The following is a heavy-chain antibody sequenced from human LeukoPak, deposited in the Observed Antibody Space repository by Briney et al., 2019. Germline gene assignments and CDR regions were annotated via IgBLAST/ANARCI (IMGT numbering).Heavy chain of an antibody. J-gene: IGHJ4*02. Sequence: GGSLRLSYAASGFTFSSYAMSWVRQAPGKGLEWVSAISGSGGSTYYADSVKGRFTIPRDNSKNTLYLQMNSLRAEDTAVYYCAKAPKLDIDYWGQGTLVTVSS. CDR1: GFTFSSYA. V-gene: IGHV3-23*01. D-gene: IGHD2-2*03. CDR2: ISGSGGST. CDR3: AKAPKLDIDY.